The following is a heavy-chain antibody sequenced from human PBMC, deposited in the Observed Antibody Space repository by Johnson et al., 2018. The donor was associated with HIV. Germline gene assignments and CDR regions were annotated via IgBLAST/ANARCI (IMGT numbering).Heavy chain of an antibody. D-gene: IGHD3-10*01. CDR1: GFTFSSYW. CDR2: ISGSGGTT. J-gene: IGHJ3*02. Sequence: DVQLAEYGGGLVQPGGSLRLSCAASGFTFSSYWMSWVRQAPGKGLEWVSTISGSGGTTYYADSVKGRFTISRDNSKNTLYLQMNSLRAEHTAVYYCANGWFSGAFDIWGQGTMVTVSS. V-gene: IGHV3-23*04. CDR3: ANGWFSGAFDI.